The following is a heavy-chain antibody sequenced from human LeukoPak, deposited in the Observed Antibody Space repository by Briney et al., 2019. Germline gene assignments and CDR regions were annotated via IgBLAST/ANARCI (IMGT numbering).Heavy chain of an antibody. CDR2: IYYSGST. D-gene: IGHD1-1*01. CDR1: GGSVRRDSYY. V-gene: IGHV4-61*01. J-gene: IGHJ4*02. Sequence: SETLSLTCTVSGGSVRRDSYYWSWIRQSPGNGLEWIGYIYYSGSTSYNPSLKSRVTMSVDTSKNQVSLKLSSVTAADTAVYYCATRPSGSDRFLPYFDYWGQGILVTVSS. CDR3: ATRPSGSDRFLPYFDY.